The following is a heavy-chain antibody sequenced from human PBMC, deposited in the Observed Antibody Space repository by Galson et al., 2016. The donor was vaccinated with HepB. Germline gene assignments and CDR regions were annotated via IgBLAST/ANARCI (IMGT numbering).Heavy chain of an antibody. CDR2: MNPSNGNT. J-gene: IGHJ4*02. V-gene: IGHV1-8*02. CDR1: GYPFTSSD. Sequence: SVKVSCKASGYPFTSSDINWVRQATGQGLEWVGSMNPSNGNTDHARKLQGRLALTRSISTGTAYMELSDLRFDDTAVYYCSKGDYWGQGTLVTVSA. CDR3: SKGDY.